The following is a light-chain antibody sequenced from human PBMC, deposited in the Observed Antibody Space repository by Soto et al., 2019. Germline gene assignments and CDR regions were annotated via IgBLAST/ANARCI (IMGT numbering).Light chain of an antibody. CDR3: QQSYSTRLFP. CDR1: QSISSY. Sequence: DIQMTQAPSSLSASVGDRVTITCRASQSISSYLNWYQQKPGKAPKLLIYAASSLQSGVPSRFSGSGSGTDFTLTISSLQPEDFATYYCQQSYSTRLFPFGPGTKVDI. V-gene: IGKV1-39*01. CDR2: AAS. J-gene: IGKJ3*01.